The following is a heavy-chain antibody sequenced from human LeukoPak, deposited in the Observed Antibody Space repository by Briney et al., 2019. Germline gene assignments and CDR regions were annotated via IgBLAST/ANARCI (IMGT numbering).Heavy chain of an antibody. CDR1: GYTFTNYG. V-gene: IGHV1-18*01. D-gene: IGHD3-22*01. CDR3: ARRSTLDSSGRFYFDY. J-gene: IGHJ4*02. Sequence: GASVKVSCKASGYTFTNYGITWVRPAPGQGLEWMGWISAHDGTRNYALKHEDRVTMTTDTSTSTAYMELRGLRSDDTAVYYCARRSTLDSSGRFYFDYWGQGTLVTVSS. CDR2: ISAHDGTR.